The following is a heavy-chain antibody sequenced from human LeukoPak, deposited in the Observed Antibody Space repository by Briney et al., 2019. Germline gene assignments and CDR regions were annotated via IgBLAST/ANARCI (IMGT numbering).Heavy chain of an antibody. CDR3: ARDRLLRYPGY. CDR1: GYTFTSYG. J-gene: IGHJ4*02. D-gene: IGHD2-15*01. V-gene: IGHV1-18*04. Sequence: ASVKVSCKASGYTFTSYGISWVRQAPGQGLERMGWISAYNGNTSYAQKLQGRVTMTTDTSTSTAYMELRSLRSDDTAVYYCARDRLLRYPGYWGQGTLVTVSS. CDR2: ISAYNGNT.